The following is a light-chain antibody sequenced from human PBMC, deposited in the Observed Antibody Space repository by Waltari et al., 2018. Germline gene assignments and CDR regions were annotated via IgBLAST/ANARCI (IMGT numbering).Light chain of an antibody. V-gene: IGLV2-11*01. J-gene: IGLJ2*01. Sequence: QSALTQPRSVSGSPGQSVTISCTGTSSDVGGYNYVSWYQQHPGKAPKLRIYDVSKRPSGVPDRFSGSKSGNTASLTISGLQVEDEADYYCCSYAGSYTLVVFGGGTKLTVL. CDR3: CSYAGSYTLVV. CDR2: DVS. CDR1: SSDVGGYNY.